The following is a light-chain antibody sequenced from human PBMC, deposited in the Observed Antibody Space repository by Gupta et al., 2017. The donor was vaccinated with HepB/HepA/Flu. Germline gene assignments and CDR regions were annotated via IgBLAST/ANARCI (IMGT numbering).Light chain of an antibody. CDR1: QSVSSY. V-gene: IGKV3-11*01. CDR2: DAS. J-gene: IGKJ4*01. Sequence: EIVLTQSPATLSLSPGERATLSCRASQSVSSYLAWYQQKPGQAPRLLIYDASNRATGIPARFSGSGSGTDFTLTISSREPEDFAVYYCQQRSNWPLLTFGGGTKVEIK. CDR3: QQRSNWPLLT.